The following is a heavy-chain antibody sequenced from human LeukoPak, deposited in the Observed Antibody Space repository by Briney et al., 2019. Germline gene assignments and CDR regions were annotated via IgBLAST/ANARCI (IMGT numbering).Heavy chain of an antibody. Sequence: GGSLRLSCAASGFTFSNYAMNWVRQAPGKGLEWVSIISGSGGNTNVADSVKGRFTISRDNSQNMLYLQMNSLRAEDTAVYYCAKVLVYYYVSGSKYFDYWGQGTLGAVSS. CDR2: ISGSGGNT. CDR1: GFTFSNYA. V-gene: IGHV3-23*01. J-gene: IGHJ4*02. CDR3: AKVLVYYYVSGSKYFDY. D-gene: IGHD3-10*01.